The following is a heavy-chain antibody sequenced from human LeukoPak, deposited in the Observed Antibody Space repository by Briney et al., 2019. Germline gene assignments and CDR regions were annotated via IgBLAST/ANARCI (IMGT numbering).Heavy chain of an antibody. CDR2: ISGSGGST. CDR3: AKYVVVPANYYHGMDV. V-gene: IGHV3-23*01. D-gene: IGHD2-2*01. CDR1: GFTFSSYA. J-gene: IGHJ6*02. Sequence: GGSLRLSCAASGFTFSSYAMSWVRQAPGKGLEWVSAISGSGGSTYYADSVKGRFTISRDNSKNTLYLQMNSLRAEDTAVYYCAKYVVVPANYYHGMDVWGQGTTVTVSS.